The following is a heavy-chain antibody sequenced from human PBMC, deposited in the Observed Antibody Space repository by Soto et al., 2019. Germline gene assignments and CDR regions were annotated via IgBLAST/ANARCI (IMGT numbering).Heavy chain of an antibody. V-gene: IGHV4-31*03. J-gene: IGHJ5*02. D-gene: IGHD6-6*01. CDR3: AREGSGIAARWSSRFAPNWFDP. CDR1: GGSISSGGYY. CDR2: IYYSGST. Sequence: QVQLQESGPGLVKPSQTLSLTCTVSGGSISSGGYYWSWIRQHPGKGLEWIGYIYYSGSTYYNPSLKSRVTISVDTSKNQFSLKLSSVTAADTAVYYCAREGSGIAARWSSRFAPNWFDPWGQGTLVTVSS.